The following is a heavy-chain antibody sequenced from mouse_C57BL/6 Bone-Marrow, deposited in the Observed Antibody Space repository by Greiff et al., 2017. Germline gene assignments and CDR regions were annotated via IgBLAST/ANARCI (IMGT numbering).Heavy chain of an antibody. Sequence: EVLLVQSGGGLVKPGGSLKLSCAASGFTFSSYAMSWVRRTPEKRLEWVETISDGGSYTYYTDNVKGRYTIARDNATNNLYLQMGHLKSEDTAIYYCERADWGAMDYWGQGTSVTVSS. D-gene: IGHD4-1*01. J-gene: IGHJ4*01. CDR3: ERADWGAMDY. CDR1: GFTFSSYA. CDR2: ISDGGSYT. V-gene: IGHV5-4*01.